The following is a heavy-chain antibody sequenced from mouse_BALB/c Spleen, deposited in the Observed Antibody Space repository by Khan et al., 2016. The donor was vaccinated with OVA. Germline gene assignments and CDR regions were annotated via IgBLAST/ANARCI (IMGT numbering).Heavy chain of an antibody. CDR2: INTNTGEP. CDR3: ARLMTTLFDY. CDR1: GYTFTNYG. D-gene: IGHD1-2*01. V-gene: IGHV9-3*02. Sequence: QIQLVQSGPELKKPGETVKISCKASGYTFTNYGMNWVKQATGKGLKWMGWINTNTGEPTYAEEFKGRFAFSLETSARTAYLQINNLKNEDTATYFCARLMTTLFDYWGQGTTLTVSS. J-gene: IGHJ2*01.